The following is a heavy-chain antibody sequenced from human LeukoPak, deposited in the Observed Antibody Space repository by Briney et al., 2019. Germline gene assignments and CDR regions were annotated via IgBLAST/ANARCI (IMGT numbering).Heavy chain of an antibody. Sequence: GGSLRLSCAASGFTFSSSAMSWVRQAPGKGLEWVSAISNNGGYTYYADSVQGRFTISRDNTKSTLCLQMNSLRAEDTAVYYCAKQLGYCSDGSCYFPYWGQGTLVTVSS. CDR2: ISNNGGYT. CDR3: AKQLGYCSDGSCYFPY. CDR1: GFTFSSSA. J-gene: IGHJ4*02. D-gene: IGHD2-15*01. V-gene: IGHV3-23*01.